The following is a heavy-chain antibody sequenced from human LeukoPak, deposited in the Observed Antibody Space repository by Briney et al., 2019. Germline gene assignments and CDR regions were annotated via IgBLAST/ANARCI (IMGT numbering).Heavy chain of an antibody. CDR1: GYSFTSYW. V-gene: IGHV5-51*01. CDR2: IYPGDSYT. Sequence: GESLKISCKGSGYSFTSYWIGWVRQMPGKGLEWMGIIYPGDSYTRYSPSFQGQVTISADKSISTAYLQWSSLKASDTAMYYCARRSTASYYYDSSGYLTNWFDPWGQGTLVTVSS. CDR3: ARRSTASYYYDSSGYLTNWFDP. J-gene: IGHJ5*02. D-gene: IGHD3-22*01.